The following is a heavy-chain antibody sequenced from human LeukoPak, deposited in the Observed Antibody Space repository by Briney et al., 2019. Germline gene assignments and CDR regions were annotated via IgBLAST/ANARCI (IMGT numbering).Heavy chain of an antibody. Sequence: WASVKVSCKASGYTFTSYGISWVRQAPGQGLEWMGWISAYNGNTNYAQKLQGRVTMTTDTSTSTAYMELRSLRSDDTAVYYCARSSRGTYYDILTGYYMPAPHFDYWGQGTLVTVSS. CDR2: ISAYNGNT. CDR1: GYTFTSYG. D-gene: IGHD3-9*01. J-gene: IGHJ4*02. V-gene: IGHV1-18*01. CDR3: ARSSRGTYYDILTGYYMPAPHFDY.